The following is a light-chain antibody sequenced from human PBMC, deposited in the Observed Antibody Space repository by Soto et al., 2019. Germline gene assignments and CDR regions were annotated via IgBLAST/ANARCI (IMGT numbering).Light chain of an antibody. CDR1: QSVLYSSNNKNY. CDR3: QQYYSTPYT. V-gene: IGKV4-1*01. Sequence: DIVMTQSPDSLAVSLGERATINCKSSQSVLYSSNNKNYLAWYQQKPGQPPKLLIYWASTRESGVPDRFSGSGSGTDFTLTISSLQAEDVAVYYYQQYYSTPYTFGQWTKLEIK. CDR2: WAS. J-gene: IGKJ2*01.